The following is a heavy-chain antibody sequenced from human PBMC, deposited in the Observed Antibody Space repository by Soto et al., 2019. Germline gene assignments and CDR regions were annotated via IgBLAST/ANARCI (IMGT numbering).Heavy chain of an antibody. CDR3: VVPPNGMDV. CDR2: IVVGSGKT. D-gene: IGHD2-2*01. CDR1: GFTFTSSA. V-gene: IGHV1-58*01. J-gene: IGHJ6*04. Sequence: QMQLVQSGPEVKKPGTSVKVSCKASGFTFTSSAVQWVRQARGQRLEWIGWIVVGSGKTNYAQKFQERVTINRDMSTSTAYMELSSLRPENTAMYYCVVPPNGMDVWGKGTTVTVSS.